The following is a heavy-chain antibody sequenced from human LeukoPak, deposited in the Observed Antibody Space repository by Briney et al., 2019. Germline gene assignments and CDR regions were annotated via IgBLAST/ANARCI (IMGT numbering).Heavy chain of an antibody. CDR2: INTNTGNP. V-gene: IGHV7-4-1*02. CDR3: ARDTTDIVALDAFDI. J-gene: IGHJ3*02. CDR1: GYTFTSYA. Sequence: GASVKVSCKASGYTFTSYAMNWVRQAPGQGLEGMGWINTNTGNPTYVQGFTGRFVLSLDTSVSTAYLQISSLKAEDTAVYYCARDTTDIVALDAFDIWGQGTMVTVSS. D-gene: IGHD5-12*01.